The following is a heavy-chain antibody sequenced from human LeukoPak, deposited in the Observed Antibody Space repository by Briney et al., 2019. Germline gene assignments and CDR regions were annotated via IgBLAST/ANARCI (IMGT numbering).Heavy chain of an antibody. J-gene: IGHJ6*03. Sequence: GASVKVSCKASGYTFTSYDINWVRQATGQGLEWMEWISAYNGNTNYAQKLQGRVTMTTDTSTSTAYMELRSLRSDDTAVYYCARDIVVVPAARGDDYYYYMDVWGKGTTVTVSS. CDR2: ISAYNGNT. D-gene: IGHD2-2*01. V-gene: IGHV1-18*01. CDR3: ARDIVVVPAARGDDYYYYMDV. CDR1: GYTFTSYD.